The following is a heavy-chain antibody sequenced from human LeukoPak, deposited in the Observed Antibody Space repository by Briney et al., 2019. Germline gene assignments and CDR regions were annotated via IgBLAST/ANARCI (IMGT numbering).Heavy chain of an antibody. V-gene: IGHV3-53*01. CDR1: GFTVSSNY. Sequence: GGSLRLSCAASGFTVSSNYMSWVRQAPGKGLEWVSVIYSGGSTYYADSVKGRFTISRDNSKNTLYLQMNSLRAEDTAVYYCARGQEWELPPDWFDPWGQGTLVTVSS. D-gene: IGHD1-26*01. CDR3: ARGQEWELPPDWFDP. CDR2: IYSGGST. J-gene: IGHJ5*02.